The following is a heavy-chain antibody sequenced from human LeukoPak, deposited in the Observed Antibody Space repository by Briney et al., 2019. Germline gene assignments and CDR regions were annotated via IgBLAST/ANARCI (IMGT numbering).Heavy chain of an antibody. D-gene: IGHD3/OR15-3a*01. CDR3: ARDGLLTRTGMDV. CDR2: ILPMLGTA. V-gene: IGHV1-69*16. Sequence: SVKVSCKASGGALSDYTISCVPQAPGQGLEWMGAILPMLGTAKYAQSLQGRVTITTDDSSSTVYMEMSSLRFEDTASYFCARDGLLTRTGMDVWGKGTTVTVSS. J-gene: IGHJ6*03. CDR1: GGALSDYT.